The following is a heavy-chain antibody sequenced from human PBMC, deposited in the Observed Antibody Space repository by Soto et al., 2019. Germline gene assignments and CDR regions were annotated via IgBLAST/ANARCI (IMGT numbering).Heavy chain of an antibody. V-gene: IGHV3-9*01. CDR2: ISWNSGSI. D-gene: IGHD2-2*01. Sequence: EVQLVESGGGLVQSGRSLRLSCAASGFTFHDYAMHWVRQAPGKGLEWVSGISWNSGSIGYADSVKGRFTISRDNAKNSLYLQMNSLRAEDTALYYCAKGGQLLSEGGGYWGQGTLVTVSS. CDR3: AKGGQLLSEGGGY. J-gene: IGHJ4*02. CDR1: GFTFHDYA.